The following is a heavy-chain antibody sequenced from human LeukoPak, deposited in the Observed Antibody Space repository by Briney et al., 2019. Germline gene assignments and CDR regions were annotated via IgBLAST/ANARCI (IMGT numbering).Heavy chain of an antibody. CDR3: ARRPMVRGVIKVWFDP. CDR1: GGSFSGYY. CDR2: INHSGST. D-gene: IGHD3-10*01. J-gene: IGHJ5*02. Sequence: SETLSLTCAVYGGSFSGYYWSWIRQPPGKGLEWIGEINHSGSTNYNPSLKSRVTISVDTSKNQFSLKLSSVTAADTAVYYCARRPMVRGVIKVWFDPWGQGTLVTVSS. V-gene: IGHV4-34*01.